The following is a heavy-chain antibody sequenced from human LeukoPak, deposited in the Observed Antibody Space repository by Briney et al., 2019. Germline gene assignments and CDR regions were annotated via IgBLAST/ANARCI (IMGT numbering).Heavy chain of an antibody. V-gene: IGHV4-39*01. CDR2: IYHSGST. J-gene: IGHJ4*02. D-gene: IGHD3-16*02. CDR3: ARRDIVKRGFDY. Sequence: PSETLSLTCPVSGDTVNTRRYYWGWIRQPPGKGLEWIGSIYHSGSTYYEPSLRSRVTISIDTSRNQFSLNLTSVTTADTALYFCARRDIVKRGFDYWGQGTLVTVSS. CDR1: GDTVNTRRYY.